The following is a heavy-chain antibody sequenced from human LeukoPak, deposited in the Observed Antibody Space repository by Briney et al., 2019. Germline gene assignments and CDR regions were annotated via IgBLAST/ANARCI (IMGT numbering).Heavy chain of an antibody. CDR3: ARAASHDAFDI. J-gene: IGHJ3*02. CDR1: GFTFSDYY. Sequence: GSLRLSCAASGFTFSDYYMSWIRQPPGKGLEWIGEINHSGSTNYNPSLKSRVTISVDTSKNQFSLKLSSVTAADTAVYYCARAASHDAFDIWGQGTMVTVSS. D-gene: IGHD6-25*01. V-gene: IGHV4-34*01. CDR2: INHSGST.